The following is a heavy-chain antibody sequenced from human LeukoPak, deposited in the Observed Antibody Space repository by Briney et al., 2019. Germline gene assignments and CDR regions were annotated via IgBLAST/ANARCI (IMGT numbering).Heavy chain of an antibody. CDR2: ISAYNGNT. Sequence: ASVKVSCKASGYTFTSYGISWVRQAPGQGLEWMGWISAYNGNTNYAQKLQGRVTMTTDTSTSTAYMELRSLRSDDTAVYYCARVEYYDSSGYYYYYYYMDVWGKGTTVTVSS. D-gene: IGHD3-22*01. V-gene: IGHV1-18*01. CDR1: GYTFTSYG. CDR3: ARVEYYDSSGYYYYYYYMDV. J-gene: IGHJ6*03.